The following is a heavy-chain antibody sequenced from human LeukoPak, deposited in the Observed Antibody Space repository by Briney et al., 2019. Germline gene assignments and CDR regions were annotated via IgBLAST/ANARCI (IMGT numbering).Heavy chain of an antibody. CDR1: GFTFSSYE. Sequence: GGSLRLSCAASGFTFSSYEMNWVRQAPGKGLEWVSYISSSGSTMYYADSVKGRFTISRDNAKNSLSLQMNSLRADDTAVYYCAKGAAGSYSMYDYWGQGTLVTVSS. J-gene: IGHJ4*02. V-gene: IGHV3-48*03. CDR2: ISSSGSTM. D-gene: IGHD1-26*01. CDR3: AKGAAGSYSMYDY.